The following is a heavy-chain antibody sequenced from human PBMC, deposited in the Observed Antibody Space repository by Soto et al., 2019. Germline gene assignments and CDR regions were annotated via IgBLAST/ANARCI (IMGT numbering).Heavy chain of an antibody. V-gene: IGHV1-18*01. J-gene: IGHJ5*02. CDR3: ARVEPLDILTGYPWAAAAGTGIWFDP. CDR2: ISAYNGNT. CDR1: GYTFTSYG. D-gene: IGHD3-9*01. Sequence: QVQLVQSGAEVKKPGASVKVSCKASGYTFTSYGISWVRQAPGQGLEWMGWISAYNGNTNYAQKLQGRVTMTTDTSTSTAYMELRSLRSDDTAVYYCARVEPLDILTGYPWAAAAGTGIWFDPGGQGTLVTVSS.